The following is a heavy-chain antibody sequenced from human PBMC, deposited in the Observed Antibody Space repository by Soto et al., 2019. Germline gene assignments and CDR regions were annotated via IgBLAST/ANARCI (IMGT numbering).Heavy chain of an antibody. V-gene: IGHV1-18*01. CDR2: ISAYNGNT. CDR3: AREGSSISRNYYYYYMDV. Sequence: ASVKVSCKASGYTFTSYCISWVRQAPGQGLEWMGWISAYNGNTNYAQKLQGRVTMTTDTSTSTAYMELRSLRSDDTAVYYCAREGSSISRNYYYYYMDVWGKGTTVTVSS. J-gene: IGHJ6*03. CDR1: GYTFTSYC. D-gene: IGHD6-6*01.